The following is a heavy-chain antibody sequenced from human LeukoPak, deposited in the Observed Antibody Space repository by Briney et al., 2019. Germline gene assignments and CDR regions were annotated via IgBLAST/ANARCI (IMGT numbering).Heavy chain of an antibody. Sequence: SVKVSCKASGGTFSSYAISWVRQAPGQGLEWMGGIIPIFGTANYAQKFQGRVTMTRDTSISTAYMELSRLRSDDTAVYYCTGVGATTGIGYWGQGTLVTVSS. CDR2: IIPIFGTA. J-gene: IGHJ4*02. V-gene: IGHV1-69*05. CDR1: GGTFSSYA. D-gene: IGHD1-26*01. CDR3: TGVGATTGIGY.